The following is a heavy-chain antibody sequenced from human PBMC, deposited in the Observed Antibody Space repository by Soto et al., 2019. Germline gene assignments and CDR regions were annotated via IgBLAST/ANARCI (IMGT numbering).Heavy chain of an antibody. CDR3: ARLTSGWYSY. D-gene: IGHD6-19*01. Sequence: SATLSLTCTVSGGSIRAYYWSWIRQPPGKGLEWIGYIHHRGSTNSNPSLRSRVTISVDTTQNQFSLNLSSVTAEDTAVYYCARLTSGWYSYWGPGTLVTVSS. CDR2: IHHRGST. J-gene: IGHJ4*02. CDR1: GGSIRAYY. V-gene: IGHV4-59*08.